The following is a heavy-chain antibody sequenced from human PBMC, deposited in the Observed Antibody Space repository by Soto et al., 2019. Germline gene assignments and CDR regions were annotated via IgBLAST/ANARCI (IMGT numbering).Heavy chain of an antibody. J-gene: IGHJ4*02. CDR3: ARQIYGSDTGPNFQYYFDS. CDR1: GYRCVGYW. V-gene: IGHV5-10-1*01. Sequence: EFQKISCKGAGYRCVGYWSTWVLQKTGKGLEWMGRIDPSDSQTYYSPSFRGHVTISVTKSITTVFLQWSSLRASDTAMHYCARQIYGSDTGPNFQYYFDSWGQGTPVTVSS. D-gene: IGHD5-18*01. CDR2: IDPSDSQT.